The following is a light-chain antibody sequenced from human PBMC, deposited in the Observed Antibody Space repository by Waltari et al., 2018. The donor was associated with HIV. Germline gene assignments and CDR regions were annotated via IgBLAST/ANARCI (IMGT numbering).Light chain of an antibody. CDR1: QALLKSNGYMY. CDR2: LGT. Sequence: DIVMTQSPVSLPVTPGEPASTPCCSSQALLKSNGYMYLDWYLQKRGQSPQLLIYLGTNRASGVPDRFSASGSDADYTQKSSRVEAEDVGVYDCMQVLEAPLKFGEGTKVEIK. V-gene: IGKV2-28*01. J-gene: IGKJ4*02. CDR3: MQVLEAPLK.